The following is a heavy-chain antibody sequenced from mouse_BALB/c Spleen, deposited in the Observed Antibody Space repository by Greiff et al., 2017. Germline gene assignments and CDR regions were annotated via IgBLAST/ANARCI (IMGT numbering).Heavy chain of an antibody. CDR3: ARGKDYYYGRGYFDV. Sequence: EVQLVESGGGLVKPGGSLKLSCAASGFTFSSYAMSWVRQTPEKRLEWVASISSGGSTYYPDSVKGRFTISRDNARNILYLQMSSLRSEDTAMYYCARGKDYYYGRGYFDVWGAGTTVTVSS. D-gene: IGHD1-1*01. CDR2: ISSGGST. CDR1: GFTFSSYA. J-gene: IGHJ1*01. V-gene: IGHV5-6-5*01.